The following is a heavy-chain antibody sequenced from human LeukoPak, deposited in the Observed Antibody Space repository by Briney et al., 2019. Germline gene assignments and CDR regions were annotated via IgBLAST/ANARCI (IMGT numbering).Heavy chain of an antibody. Sequence: ASVKVSCKASGCTFSSYAISRVRQAPGPRLEWPGGNIPIFCTANYAQKFQGRVTITADESTSTAYMELSSLRSEDTAVYYCAREGRWLQFGGRYFDYWGQGTLVTVSS. V-gene: IGHV1-69*01. CDR1: GCTFSSYA. CDR2: NIPIFCTA. J-gene: IGHJ4*02. CDR3: AREGRWLQFGGRYFDY. D-gene: IGHD5-24*01.